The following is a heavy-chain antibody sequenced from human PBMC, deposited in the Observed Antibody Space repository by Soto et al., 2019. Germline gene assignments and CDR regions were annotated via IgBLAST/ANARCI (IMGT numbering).Heavy chain of an antibody. CDR3: ARTENDSATSFDY. J-gene: IGHJ4*02. Sequence: SETLSLTCTVSGGSISRYYWSWIRQPPGKGLEWIGYIYYSGSTNYNPSLKSRVTISVDTSKNQFSLKLSSVTAADTAVYYCARTENDSATSFDYWGQGTLLTVSS. V-gene: IGHV4-59*01. CDR1: GGSISRYY. CDR2: IYYSGST. D-gene: IGHD1-26*01.